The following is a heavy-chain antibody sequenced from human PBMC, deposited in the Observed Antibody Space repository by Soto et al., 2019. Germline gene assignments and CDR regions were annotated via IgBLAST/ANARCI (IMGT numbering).Heavy chain of an antibody. CDR2: IYYSGST. V-gene: IGHV4-59*08. CDR3: ASLGGYYQAFDQ. Sequence: SETLSLTCTVSGGSIGSYYGRWFRQPPGKGLEWIGYIYYSGSTTYHPSLKSRVTISVDTSKNQFSLNLTSVTAADTAVYYCASLGGYYQAFDQWGQGSLVTVS. D-gene: IGHD3-22*01. CDR1: GGSIGSYY. J-gene: IGHJ4*02.